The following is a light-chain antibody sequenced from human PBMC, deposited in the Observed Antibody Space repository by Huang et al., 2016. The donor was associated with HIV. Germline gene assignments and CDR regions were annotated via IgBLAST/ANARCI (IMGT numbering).Light chain of an antibody. J-gene: IGKJ1*01. CDR1: QSIGSY. V-gene: IGKV3-11*01. CDR2: YAS. CDR3: QQRNNWPPWT. Sequence: EIVLTQSPATLSLSPGEGATLSCRASQSIGSYLAWYHQRPGQAPRLLIYYASIRATGIPARFSGRGSGTDFTLTISSLEPEDFAVYYCQQRNNWPPWTFGQGTKVELK.